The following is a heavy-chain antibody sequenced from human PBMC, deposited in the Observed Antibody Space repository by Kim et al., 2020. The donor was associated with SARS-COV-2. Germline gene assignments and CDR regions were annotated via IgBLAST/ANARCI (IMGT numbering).Heavy chain of an antibody. CDR2: IYYSGST. D-gene: IGHD3-22*01. V-gene: IGHV4-39*01. CDR1: GGSISSSSYY. CDR3: ARHAYYYDSSGYYNWFDP. J-gene: IGHJ5*02. Sequence: SETLSLTCTVSGGSISSSSYYWGWIRQPPGKGLEWIGSIYYSGSTYYNPSLKSRVTISVDTSKNQFSLKLSSVTAADTAVYYCARHAYYYDSSGYYNWFDPWGQGTLVTVSS.